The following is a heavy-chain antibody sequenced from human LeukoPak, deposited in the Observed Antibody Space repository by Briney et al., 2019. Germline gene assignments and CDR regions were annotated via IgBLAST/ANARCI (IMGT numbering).Heavy chain of an antibody. CDR1: GYTFSSYR. V-gene: IGHV5-51*01. Sequence: GESLKISCKGSGYTFSSYRIGWVRQMPGKGLEWMGIIYPDDSDTRYSPSFQGQVTISADKSISTAYLQWSSLKASDTAMYYCARLVYCSNDVCYSNYYYSMDVWGKGTTVTVS. J-gene: IGHJ6*03. D-gene: IGHD2-8*01. CDR2: IYPDDSDT. CDR3: ARLVYCSNDVCYSNYYYSMDV.